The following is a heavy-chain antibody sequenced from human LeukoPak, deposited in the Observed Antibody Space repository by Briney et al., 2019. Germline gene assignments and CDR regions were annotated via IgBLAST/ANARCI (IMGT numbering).Heavy chain of an antibody. D-gene: IGHD3-10*01. V-gene: IGHV1-8*02. J-gene: IGHJ5*02. Sequence: SVKVSFKASGYTFTSYDINWVRQATGQGLEWMGWMNPNSGNTGYAQKFQGRVTMTEDTSTDTAYMELSSLRSEDTAVYYCATVRHTMLSGRFDPWGQGTLVTVSS. CDR2: MNPNSGNT. CDR1: GYTFTSYD. CDR3: ATVRHTMLSGRFDP.